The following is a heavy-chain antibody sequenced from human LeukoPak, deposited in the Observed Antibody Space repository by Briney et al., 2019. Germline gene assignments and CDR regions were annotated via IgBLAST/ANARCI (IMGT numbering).Heavy chain of an antibody. Sequence: GGSVKVSLQASGYTFTSYDINWVRQATGQGLDWMGWINPNSGNTGYAQKFQSRVADSVQGRFSTAYLELTTLRPDDTAVYYCARGPPPYCSGDSCYSFLHFHHWGQGTLVPVSS. V-gene: IGHV1-8*01. J-gene: IGHJ1*01. CDR2: INPNSGNT. CDR3: ARGPPPYCSGDSCYSFLHFHH. CDR1: GYTFTSYD. D-gene: IGHD2-15*01.